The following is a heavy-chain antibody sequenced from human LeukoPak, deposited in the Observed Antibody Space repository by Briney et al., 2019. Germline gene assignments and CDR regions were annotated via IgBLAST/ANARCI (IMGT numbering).Heavy chain of an antibody. CDR2: ISSSSSTI. CDR1: GFTFSSYS. D-gene: IGHD3-10*01. V-gene: IGHV3-48*04. Sequence: GGSLRLSCAASGFTFSSYSMNWVRQAPGKGLEWVSYISSSSSTIYYADSVKGRFTISRDNAKNSLYLQMNSLRAEDTAVYYCASNTYITMVRGVSDYWGQGTLVTVSS. CDR3: ASNTYITMVRGVSDY. J-gene: IGHJ4*02.